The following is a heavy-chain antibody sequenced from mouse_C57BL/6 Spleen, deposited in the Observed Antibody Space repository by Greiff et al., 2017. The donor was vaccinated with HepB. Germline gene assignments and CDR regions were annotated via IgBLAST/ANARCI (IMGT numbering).Heavy chain of an antibody. Sequence: QVQLKQSGPGLVQPSQSLSITCTVSGFSLTSYGVHWVRQSPGKGLEWLGVIWSGGSTDYNEAFISRLTISKDNSKCQVSFKMNSLQADDTAIYYCASPLLTGYGSSPYAMDYWGQGTSVTVSS. V-gene: IGHV2-2*01. CDR1: GFSLTSYG. CDR2: IWSGGST. J-gene: IGHJ4*01. D-gene: IGHD1-1*01. CDR3: ASPLLTGYGSSPYAMDY.